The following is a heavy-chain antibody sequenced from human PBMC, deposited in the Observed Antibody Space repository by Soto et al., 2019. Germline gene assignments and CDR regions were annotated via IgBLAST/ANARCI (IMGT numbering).Heavy chain of an antibody. CDR2: MNPNSGNT. J-gene: IGHJ4*02. CDR1: GYTFTSYD. Sequence: ASVKVSFKASGYTFTSYDINWVRQATGQGLEWMGWMNPNSGNTGYAQKFQGRVTMTRNTSISTAYMELSSLRSEDTAVYYCAKRWHYDSSGYYYFDYWGQGTLVTVSS. CDR3: AKRWHYDSSGYYYFDY. D-gene: IGHD3-22*01. V-gene: IGHV1-8*01.